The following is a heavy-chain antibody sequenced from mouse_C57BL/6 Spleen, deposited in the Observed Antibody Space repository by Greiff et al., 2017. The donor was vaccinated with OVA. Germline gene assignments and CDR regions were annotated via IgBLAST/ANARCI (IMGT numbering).Heavy chain of an antibody. CDR1: GYTFTSYW. J-gene: IGHJ3*01. CDR2: IDPSDSYT. V-gene: IGHV1-50*01. D-gene: IGHD2-14*01. Sequence: QVQLQQPGAELVKPGASVKLSCKASGYTFTSYWMQWVKQRPGQGLEWIGEIDPSDSYTNYNQKFKGKATLTVDTSSSTAYMQLSSLTSEDSAVYYCARGRGTDAYWGKGTLVTVSA. CDR3: ARGRGTDAY.